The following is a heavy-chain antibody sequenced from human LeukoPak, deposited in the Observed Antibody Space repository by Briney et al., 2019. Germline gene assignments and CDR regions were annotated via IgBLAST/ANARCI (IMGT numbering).Heavy chain of an antibody. CDR1: VFIFSSYD. J-gene: IGHJ4*02. CDR2: MRYDGITK. Sequence: GGSLRPSCAASVFIFSSYDMHWVRQAPGKGLEWVALMRYDGITKYYADSVKGRFTVSRDNSKKTLYVQMNSLRDDDTAIYYCTKTGDSGSFSDYWGQGTLVTVSS. V-gene: IGHV3-30*02. CDR3: TKTGDSGSFSDY. D-gene: IGHD5-12*01.